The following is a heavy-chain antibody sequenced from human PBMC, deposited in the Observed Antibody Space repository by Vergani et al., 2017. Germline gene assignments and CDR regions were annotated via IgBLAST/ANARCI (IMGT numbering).Heavy chain of an antibody. V-gene: IGHV3-49*04. CDR3: TRGSRIVVVPVAYYYYGMDV. D-gene: IGHD2-2*01. Sequence: EVQLLESGGDLVQPGGSLRLSCAASGFTFNHYAMSWVRQAPGKGLEWVGFIRSKAYGGTTEYAASVKGRFTISRDDSKSIDYLQMNSLKTEDTAVYYCTRGSRIVVVPVAYYYYGMDVWGQGTTVTVSS. CDR1: GFTFNHYA. CDR2: IRSKAYGGTT. J-gene: IGHJ6*02.